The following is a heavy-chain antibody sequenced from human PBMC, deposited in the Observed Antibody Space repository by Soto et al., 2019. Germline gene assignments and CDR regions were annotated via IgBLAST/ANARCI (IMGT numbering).Heavy chain of an antibody. D-gene: IGHD3-10*01. CDR1: GFTFSSYG. V-gene: IGHV3-33*01. CDR2: IWYDGSNK. Sequence: GGSLRLSCAASGFTFSSYGMHWVRQAPGKGLEWVAVIWYDGSNKYYANSVKGRFTISRDNSKNTLYLQMGSLRAEDMAVYYCARDSESNAELWLGELLGGWDYYYYMDVWGKGTTVTVSS. J-gene: IGHJ6*03. CDR3: ARDSESNAELWLGELLGGWDYYYYMDV.